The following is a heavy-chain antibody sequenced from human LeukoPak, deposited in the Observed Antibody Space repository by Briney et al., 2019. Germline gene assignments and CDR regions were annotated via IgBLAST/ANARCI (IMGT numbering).Heavy chain of an antibody. CDR2: IYYSGST. CDR3: ARQGIAAAGPFDY. J-gene: IGHJ4*02. D-gene: IGHD6-13*01. V-gene: IGHV4-59*08. CDR1: GGSISSYY. Sequence: SETLSLTCTVSGGSISSYYWSWIRQPPGKGLEWIGYIYYSGSTNYNPSLKSRVTISVDTSKNQFSLKLSSVTAADTAVYYCARQGIAAAGPFDYWGQGTLVTVSS.